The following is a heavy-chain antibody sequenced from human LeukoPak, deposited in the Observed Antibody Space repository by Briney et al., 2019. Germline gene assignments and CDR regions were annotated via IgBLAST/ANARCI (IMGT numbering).Heavy chain of an antibody. CDR2: IYTSGST. Sequence: SETLSLTCTVSGGSISSYYWSWIRQPPGKGLEWIGYIYTSGSTNYNPSLKSRVTISVDTSKNQFSLKLSSVTAADTAVYYFARASPLYSSSWYDYYYYYGMDVWGQGTTVTVSS. V-gene: IGHV4-4*09. CDR1: GGSISSYY. D-gene: IGHD6-13*01. J-gene: IGHJ6*02. CDR3: ARASPLYSSSWYDYYYYYGMDV.